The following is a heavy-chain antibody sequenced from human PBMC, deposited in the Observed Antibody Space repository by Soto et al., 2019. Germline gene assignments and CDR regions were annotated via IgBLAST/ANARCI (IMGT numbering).Heavy chain of an antibody. J-gene: IGHJ3*02. Sequence: PGGSLRLSCAASGFPFSTYAMGWVRQAPGRGLEWVSAIRGSGYTTYYADSVKGRFTISRDNSKSTLSLQMNSLRGEDTAIYYCAKESWGHAFDTWGQGTMVTVSS. CDR2: IRGSGYTT. D-gene: IGHD7-27*01. CDR3: AKESWGHAFDT. V-gene: IGHV3-23*01. CDR1: GFPFSTYA.